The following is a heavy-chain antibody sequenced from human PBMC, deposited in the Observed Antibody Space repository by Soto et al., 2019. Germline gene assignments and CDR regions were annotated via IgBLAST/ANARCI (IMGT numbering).Heavy chain of an antibody. D-gene: IGHD2-2*01. CDR1: GGSISSSSYY. J-gene: IGHJ6*02. CDR3: ASDCSSTSCSLGYYYYGMDV. CDR2: IYYSGST. V-gene: IGHV4-39*01. Sequence: SETLSLTCTVSGGSISSSSYYWGWIRQPPGKGLEWIGSIYYSGSTYYNPSLKSRVTISVDTSKNQFSLKLSSVTAADTAVYYCASDCSSTSCSLGYYYYGMDVWGQGTTVT.